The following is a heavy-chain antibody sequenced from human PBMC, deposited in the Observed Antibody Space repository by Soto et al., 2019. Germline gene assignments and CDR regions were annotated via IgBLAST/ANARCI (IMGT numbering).Heavy chain of an antibody. V-gene: IGHV1-46*01. CDR3: ARGITLPTPLDY. J-gene: IGHJ4*02. Sequence: ASVKPSCKACGYTFTNYFMHWVRQAPEQGLEWMGIINPSIGTTTYAQKFQGRVTITRDTSASTAYMELSSLRSEDTAVYYCARGITLPTPLDYWGQGTLVTVSS. D-gene: IGHD1-20*01. CDR2: INPSIGTT. CDR1: GYTFTNYF.